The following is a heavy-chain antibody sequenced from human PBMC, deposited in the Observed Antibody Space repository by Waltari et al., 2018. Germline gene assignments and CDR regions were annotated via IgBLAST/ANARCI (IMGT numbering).Heavy chain of an antibody. CDR1: GGTFSSYA. Sequence: QVQLVQSGAEVKKPGSSVKVSCKASGGTFSSYAISWVRQAPGQGLEWMGGIIPIFGTANYAQKFQGRVTITADESTSTAYMELSSLRSEDTAVYYCASGLLWFGEEAVDWFDPWGQGTLVTVSS. CDR3: ASGLLWFGEEAVDWFDP. D-gene: IGHD3-10*01. V-gene: IGHV1-69*01. J-gene: IGHJ5*02. CDR2: IIPIFGTA.